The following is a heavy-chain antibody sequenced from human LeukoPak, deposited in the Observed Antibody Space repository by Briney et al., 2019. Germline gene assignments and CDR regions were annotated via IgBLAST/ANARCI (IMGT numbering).Heavy chain of an antibody. CDR2: IYTSGST. V-gene: IGHV4-4*09. CDR1: GVSISSYY. J-gene: IGHJ4*02. CDR3: ARLVPPDYSLIVGATGFDY. D-gene: IGHD1-26*01. Sequence: SETLSLTCTVSGVSISSYYWSWLRQPPGKGLEWIGYIYTSGSTNYNPSLKIRVTISVDTSKNQFSLKLSSVTAADTAVYYCARLVPPDYSLIVGATGFDYWGQGTLVTVSS.